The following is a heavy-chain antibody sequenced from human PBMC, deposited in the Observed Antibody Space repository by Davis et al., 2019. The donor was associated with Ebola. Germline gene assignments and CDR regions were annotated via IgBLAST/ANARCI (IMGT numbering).Heavy chain of an antibody. CDR3: ATGTPEGDVHAFDI. CDR2: IKSKTDGGTT. Sequence: GESPKIPRAAPGFTFSDYYMNWIRQAPGKGLEWVGRIKSKTDGGTTAYAAPVKGRFTISRDDSKNTVFLQMDSLKTEDTAVYYCATGTPEGDVHAFDIWGQGTLVTVSP. J-gene: IGHJ3*02. D-gene: IGHD2-21*02. V-gene: IGHV3-15*01. CDR1: GFTFSDYY.